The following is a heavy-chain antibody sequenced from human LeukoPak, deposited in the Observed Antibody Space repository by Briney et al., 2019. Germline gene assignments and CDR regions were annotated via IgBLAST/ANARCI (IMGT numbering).Heavy chain of an antibody. Sequence: SETLSLTCAVYGGSSSGYYWSWIRQPPGKGLEWIGEINHSGSTNYNPSLKSRVTISVDTSKNQFSLKLSSVTAADTAVYYCARDADYTALSVFDIWGQGTMVTVSS. V-gene: IGHV4-34*01. CDR3: ARDADYTALSVFDI. CDR2: INHSGST. D-gene: IGHD4-17*01. J-gene: IGHJ3*02. CDR1: GGSSSGYY.